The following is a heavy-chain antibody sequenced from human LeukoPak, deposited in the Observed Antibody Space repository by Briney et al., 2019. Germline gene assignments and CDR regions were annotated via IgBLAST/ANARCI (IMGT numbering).Heavy chain of an antibody. CDR3: ARGMITFGGVIVAFDY. V-gene: IGHV1-69*01. D-gene: IGHD3-16*02. J-gene: IGHJ4*02. Sequence: ASVKVSCKASGSTFSSYAISWVRQAPGQGLEWMGGIIPIFGTANYAQKFQGRVTITADESTSTAYMELSSLRSEDTAVYYCARGMITFGGVIVAFDYWGQGTLVTVSS. CDR2: IIPIFGTA. CDR1: GSTFSSYA.